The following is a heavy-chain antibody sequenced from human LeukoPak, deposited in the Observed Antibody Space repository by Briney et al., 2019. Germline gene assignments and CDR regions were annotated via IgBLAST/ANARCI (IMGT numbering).Heavy chain of an antibody. CDR2: FISIFGAA. J-gene: IGHJ4*02. CDR1: GGTFSSYA. D-gene: IGHD3-22*01. CDR3: ALNYDRSGDSSYY. Sequence: SVKVSCKASGGTFSSYAISWVRQAPGQGLEWMGGFISIFGAAKYAQKFQGRVTTPAAESTTTAHMELSSLRSEDTTVYYSALNYDRSGDSSYYWGQGTLVTVSS. V-gene: IGHV1-69*13.